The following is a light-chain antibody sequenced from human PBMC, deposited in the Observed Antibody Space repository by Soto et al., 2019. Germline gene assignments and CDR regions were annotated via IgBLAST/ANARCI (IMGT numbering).Light chain of an antibody. CDR1: QSIRTY. V-gene: IGKV1-39*01. CDR2: AAS. CDR3: QQSYSTPPYT. J-gene: IGKJ2*01. Sequence: DIQMTQSPSSLSASVGERVTITCRASQSIRTYLNWYQQKPGKAPKLLIYAASSLQSGVPSRFSGSGSGTDFTLTISSLQPEDFATYYCQQSYSTPPYTFGQGTKLEIK.